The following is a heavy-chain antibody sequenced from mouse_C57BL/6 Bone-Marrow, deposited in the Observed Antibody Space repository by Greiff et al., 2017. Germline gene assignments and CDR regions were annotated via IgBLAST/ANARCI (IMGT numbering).Heavy chain of an antibody. J-gene: IGHJ1*03. CDR2: ISDGGSYT. D-gene: IGHD1-1*01. CDR3: ARDRQFITTVDWYFDV. Sequence: EVKLMESGGGLVKPGGSLKLSCAASGFTFSSYAMSWVRQTPEKRLEWVATISDGGSYTYYPDNVKGRFTISRDNAKNNLYLQMSHLKSEDTAMYYCARDRQFITTVDWYFDVWGTGTTRTVSS. CDR1: GFTFSSYA. V-gene: IGHV5-4*01.